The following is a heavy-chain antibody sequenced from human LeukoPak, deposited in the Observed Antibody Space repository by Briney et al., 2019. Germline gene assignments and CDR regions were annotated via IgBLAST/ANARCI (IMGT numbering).Heavy chain of an antibody. Sequence: GGSLRLSCAASGFTFDDYAMPWVRQAPGKGLEWVSGISWNSGSIGYADSVKGRFTISRDNAKNSLYLQMNSLRAEDTALYYCAKDRIAVATYYFDYWGQGTLVTVSS. J-gene: IGHJ4*02. CDR1: GFTFDDYA. CDR3: AKDRIAVATYYFDY. V-gene: IGHV3-9*01. CDR2: ISWNSGSI. D-gene: IGHD6-19*01.